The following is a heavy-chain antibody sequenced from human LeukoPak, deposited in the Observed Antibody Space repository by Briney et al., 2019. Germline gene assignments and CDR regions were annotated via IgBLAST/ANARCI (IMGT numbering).Heavy chain of an antibody. D-gene: IGHD6-6*01. Sequence: SETLSLTCAVYGGSFSGYYWSWIRQPPGKGLEWIGEINHSGSSNYSPSLKSRVTISVDTSKKQFSLMLSSVTAADTAVYYCAEGTAARWFDPWGQGTLVTVSS. CDR3: AEGTAARWFDP. V-gene: IGHV4-34*01. CDR2: INHSGSS. J-gene: IGHJ5*02. CDR1: GGSFSGYY.